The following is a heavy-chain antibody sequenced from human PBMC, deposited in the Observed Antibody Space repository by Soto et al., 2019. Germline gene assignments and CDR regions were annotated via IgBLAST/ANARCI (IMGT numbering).Heavy chain of an antibody. CDR3: ARIGVSSGHEPPDFGS. CDR1: GYTFNFYG. J-gene: IGHJ4*02. Sequence: QVQLVQSGAEVKKPGASVKVSCKASGYTFNFYGITWVRQAPGQGLEWMGWISGFNGNTNYAADLQGRVTMTTDTSTSTAYMELRGLRSDDTAVYYCARIGVSSGHEPPDFGSWGQGTLVTVSS. D-gene: IGHD3-16*01. CDR2: ISGFNGNT. V-gene: IGHV1-18*01.